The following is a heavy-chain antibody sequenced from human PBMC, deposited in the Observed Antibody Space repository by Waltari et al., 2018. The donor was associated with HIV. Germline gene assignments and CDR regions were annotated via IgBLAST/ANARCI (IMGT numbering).Heavy chain of an antibody. V-gene: IGHV4-31*03. D-gene: IGHD3-16*02. CDR1: GGSITSAGYY. Sequence: QVQLQESGPGLVKPSQTLSLTCTVSGGSITSAGYYWNWIRQHPGKGLEWLGYIYYNGSTYYNPSLKSRVTISVDTSKNQFSLKLSSVTAADTAVYYCARVRLSDYVNAWGSYRIDAFDIWGQGTMVTVSS. CDR3: ARVRLSDYVNAWGSYRIDAFDI. CDR2: IYYNGST. J-gene: IGHJ3*02.